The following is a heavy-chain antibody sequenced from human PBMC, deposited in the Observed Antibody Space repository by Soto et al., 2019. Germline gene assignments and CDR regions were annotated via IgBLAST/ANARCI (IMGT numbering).Heavy chain of an antibody. V-gene: IGHV4-59*01. D-gene: IGHD3-10*01. CDR2: IYYNGST. CDR3: ANRKEGRVEDFFAY. CDR1: GGAISSYY. J-gene: IGHJ4*02. Sequence: SETLSLTCTVSGGAISSYYWGWIRQSPGKGLEWIGYIYYNGSTKYNPSLKSRVTISVDRSKNQFSLNLKSVTAADTAVYFCANRKEGRVEDFFAYWGQGLLVTVSS.